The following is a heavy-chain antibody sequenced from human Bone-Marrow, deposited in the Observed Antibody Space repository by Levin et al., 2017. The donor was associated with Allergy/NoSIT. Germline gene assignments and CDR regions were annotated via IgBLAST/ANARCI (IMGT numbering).Heavy chain of an antibody. CDR2: IYYSGST. V-gene: IGHV4-30-4*01. Sequence: SQTLSLTCTVSGGSISSGDYYWSWIRQPPGKGLEWIGYIYYSGSTYYNPSLKSRVTISVDTSKNQFSLKLSSVTAADTAVYYCARVHLTMISNRGAFDIWGQGTMVTVSS. D-gene: IGHD3-22*01. CDR3: ARVHLTMISNRGAFDI. J-gene: IGHJ3*02. CDR1: GGSISSGDYY.